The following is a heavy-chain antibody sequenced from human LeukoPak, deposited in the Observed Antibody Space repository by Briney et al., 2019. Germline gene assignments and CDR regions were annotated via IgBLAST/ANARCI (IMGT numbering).Heavy chain of an antibody. CDR2: IYSSGST. CDR1: GGSISSGTYY. J-gene: IGHJ5*02. CDR3: ARDLFTSSWYRWFDP. V-gene: IGHV4-61*02. Sequence: SETLSLACTVSGGSISSGTYYWSWIRQPAGKGLEWIGRIYSSGSTNYNPSLKSRVTTSEDTSKNQFSLKLTSVTAADTAVYYCARDLFTSSWYRWFDPWGQGTLVTVSS. D-gene: IGHD6-13*01.